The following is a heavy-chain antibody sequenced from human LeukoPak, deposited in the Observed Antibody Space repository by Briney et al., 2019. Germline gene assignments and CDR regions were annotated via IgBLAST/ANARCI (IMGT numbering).Heavy chain of an antibody. D-gene: IGHD2-2*01. Sequence: SETLSLTCTVSGGSISSGNYYWSWIRQPPGKGLEWIGSIYYSGSTYYNPSLKSRVTISVDTSKNQFSLKLSSVTAADTAVYYCAKGYCRGNSCYDDRGAFDYWGQGTLVTVSS. CDR2: IYYSGST. V-gene: IGHV4-39*07. J-gene: IGHJ4*02. CDR3: AKGYCRGNSCYDDRGAFDY. CDR1: GGSISSGNYY.